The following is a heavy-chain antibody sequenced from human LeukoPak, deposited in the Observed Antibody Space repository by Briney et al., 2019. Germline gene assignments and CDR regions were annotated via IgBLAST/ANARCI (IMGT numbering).Heavy chain of an antibody. J-gene: IGHJ5*02. CDR3: AGSGSYSFWFDP. CDR1: GGSISSYY. V-gene: IGHV4-59*08. CDR2: IYYSGST. Sequence: SETLSLTCTVSGGSISSYYWSWIRQPPGKGLEWIGYIYYSGSTNYNPSLKSRVTISVDTSKDQFSLKLSSVTAADTAVYYCAGSGSYSFWFDPWGQGTLVTVSS. D-gene: IGHD1-26*01.